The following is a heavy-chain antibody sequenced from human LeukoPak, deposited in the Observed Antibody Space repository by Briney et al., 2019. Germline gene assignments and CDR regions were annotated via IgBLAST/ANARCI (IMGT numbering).Heavy chain of an antibody. J-gene: IGHJ4*02. CDR1: GGXFSSHV. CDR2: IIPILGIA. D-gene: IGHD3-22*01. V-gene: IGHV1-69*04. CDR3: ASPPADYYDSRDYFDY. Sequence: SSVTVSCKPSGGXFSSHVMSWVRQAPGQGLEWMGRIIPILGIANYAQKFQGRVTITADKSTSTAYLELSSLRSEDTAVYYCASPPADYYDSRDYFDYWGQGTLVTVSS.